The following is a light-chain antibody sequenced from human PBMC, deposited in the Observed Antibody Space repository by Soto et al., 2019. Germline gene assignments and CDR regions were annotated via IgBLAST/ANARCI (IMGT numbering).Light chain of an antibody. CDR3: QQYENRPS. V-gene: IGKV1-33*01. Sequence: DIQMTQSPSSLSASVGDRVTITCQASQNINNYLNWYQQKPGRAPKLLIYDASNLEAGVPSRFRGSGSGTYFTFTTSRLQPEDLATYYRQQYENRPSFGQGTRLEI. J-gene: IGKJ5*01. CDR2: DAS. CDR1: QNINNY.